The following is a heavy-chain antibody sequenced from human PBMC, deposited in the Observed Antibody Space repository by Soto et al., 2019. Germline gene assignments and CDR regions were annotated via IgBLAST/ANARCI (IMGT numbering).Heavy chain of an antibody. CDR3: ARDLRSTDYYSDL. D-gene: IGHD2-2*01. CDR2: INGYNGDA. CDR1: GYTLSNYG. J-gene: IGHJ2*01. V-gene: IGHV1-18*01. Sequence: QVQLVQSGGEVKNPGASVKVSCKASGYTLSNYGISWVRQAPGQGLEWMGWINGYNGDANYAQNLQGRVTVTTDTSTNPVYMEVRSLRFDESAVYYCARDLRSTDYYSDLWGRGTLVIVSS.